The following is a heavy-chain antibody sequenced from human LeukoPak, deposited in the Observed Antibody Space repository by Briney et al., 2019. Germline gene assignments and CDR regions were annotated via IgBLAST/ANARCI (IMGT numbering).Heavy chain of an antibody. D-gene: IGHD4-17*01. Sequence: SQTLSLTCTVSGGSISSGSYYWDWIRQPPGKGLEWIGTFYHGGSTYYNPSLKSRVTISVETSKNQFSLKLSSVTAADTAVYYCARRTKDYGDYSWGNYYYYYYMDVWGKGTTVTISS. V-gene: IGHV4-39*07. CDR1: GGSISSGSYY. CDR2: FYHGGST. CDR3: ARRTKDYGDYSWGNYYYYYYMDV. J-gene: IGHJ6*03.